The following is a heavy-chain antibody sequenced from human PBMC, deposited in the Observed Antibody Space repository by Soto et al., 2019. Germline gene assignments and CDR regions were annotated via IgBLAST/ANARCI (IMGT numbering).Heavy chain of an antibody. V-gene: IGHV1-69*13. CDR3: ARARVLRFLEWLYRVYYYYGMDV. J-gene: IGHJ6*02. Sequence: VASVKVSCKASGGTFSSYAISWVRQAPGQGLEWMGGIIPIFGTANYAQKFQGRVTITADESTSTAYMELSSLRSEETAVYYCARARVLRFLEWLYRVYYYYGMDVWGPGTTVTVYS. CDR2: IIPIFGTA. CDR1: GGTFSSYA. D-gene: IGHD3-3*01.